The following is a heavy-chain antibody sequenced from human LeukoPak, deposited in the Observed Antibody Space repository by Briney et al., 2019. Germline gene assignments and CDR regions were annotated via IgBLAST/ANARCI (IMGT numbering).Heavy chain of an antibody. CDR1: GFTFSKAW. D-gene: IGHD2-2*01. CDR2: IYRNADGGVT. V-gene: IGHV3-15*05. J-gene: IGHJ6*02. CDR3: TTDSYCSTTTCYASSNYYYGLDA. Sequence: GGSLRLSCAASGFTFSKAWMTWVRQAPGKGLEWGGRIYRNADGGVTDYGAPVKCRFAISRDDSKNTLYLQMNSLKTEDTAVYYCTTDSYCSTTTCYASSNYYYGLDAWGQGTSVTVAS.